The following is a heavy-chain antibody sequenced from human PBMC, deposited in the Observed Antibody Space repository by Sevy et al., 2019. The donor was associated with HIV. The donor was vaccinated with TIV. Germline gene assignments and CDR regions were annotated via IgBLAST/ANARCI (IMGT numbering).Heavy chain of an antibody. J-gene: IGHJ6*02. CDR2: INPNSGGT. D-gene: IGHD6-13*01. CDR1: GYTFTGYY. V-gene: IGHV1-2*04. Sequence: ASVKVSCKASGYTFTGYYMHWVRQAPGQGLEWMGWINPNSGGTNYAQKFQGWVTMTRDTSISTAYMELSRLRSDDTAVYYCARGYSSSWYLTYYYGMDVLGQGTTVTVSS. CDR3: ARGYSSSWYLTYYYGMDV.